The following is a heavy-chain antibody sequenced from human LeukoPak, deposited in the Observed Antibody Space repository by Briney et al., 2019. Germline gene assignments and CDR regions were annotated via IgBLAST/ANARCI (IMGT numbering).Heavy chain of an antibody. J-gene: IGHJ6*04. CDR3: AGLSGYASFNYYYYGMDV. D-gene: IGHD5-12*01. CDR1: GGSISSYY. V-gene: IGHV4-59*01. Sequence: PSETLSLTCTVSGGSISSYYWSWIRQPPGKGLEWIGYIYYSGSTNYNPSLKSRVTISVDTSKNQFSLKLSSVTAADTAVYYCAGLSGYASFNYYYYGMDVWGKGTTVTVSS. CDR2: IYYSGST.